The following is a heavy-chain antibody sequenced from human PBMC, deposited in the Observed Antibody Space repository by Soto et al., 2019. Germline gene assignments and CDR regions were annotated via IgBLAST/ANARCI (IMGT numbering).Heavy chain of an antibody. Sequence: QVQLVQSGAEEKKPGASVKVSCKASGYTFTSYAMHWVRQAPGQRLEWMGWINAGNGNTKYSQKFQGRVTITRDTSASIAYMELSSMRSEDTAVYYCARVSGWYHLDYWGQGTLVPVSS. D-gene: IGHD6-19*01. CDR2: INAGNGNT. V-gene: IGHV1-3*05. CDR1: GYTFTSYA. CDR3: ARVSGWYHLDY. J-gene: IGHJ4*02.